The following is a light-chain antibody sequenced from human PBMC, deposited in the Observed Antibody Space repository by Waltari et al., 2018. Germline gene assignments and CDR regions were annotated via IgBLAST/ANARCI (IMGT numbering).Light chain of an antibody. Sequence: DTVMTQSPDSLAVSLGERATISCKSSQTLLYRANNKSYLVWYQQKPGQPPKKLLYWASTREPGVPDLFSGGGSGTDFTLTINSLQAEDVAVYYCHQYYSVPFTFGGGTKVELK. CDR1: QTLLYRANNKSY. J-gene: IGKJ4*01. CDR2: WAS. V-gene: IGKV4-1*01. CDR3: HQYYSVPFT.